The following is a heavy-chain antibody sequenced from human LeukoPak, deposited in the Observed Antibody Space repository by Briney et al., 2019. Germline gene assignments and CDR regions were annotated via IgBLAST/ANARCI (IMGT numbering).Heavy chain of an antibody. D-gene: IGHD3-16*01. CDR2: SGST. Sequence: SETLSLTCTVSGASISSYYWSWIRQPPGKGLEWIDSGSTNYNPSLKSRVTISGDTSKNQFSLNLRSVTAADTAVYYCARGGNYNFDYWGQGTLVTVSS. CDR3: ARGGNYNFDY. V-gene: IGHV4-59*01. J-gene: IGHJ4*02. CDR1: GASISSYY.